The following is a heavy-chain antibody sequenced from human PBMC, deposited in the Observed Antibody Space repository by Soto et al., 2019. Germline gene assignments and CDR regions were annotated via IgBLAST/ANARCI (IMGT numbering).Heavy chain of an antibody. V-gene: IGHV3-7*03. Sequence: EVQLVESGGGLVQPGGSLRLSCAASGFTFSSYWMSWVRQAPGKGLEWVANIKQDGSEKYYVDSVKGRFTISRDNAKNSLYLQMNSLRAEDTAVYYCARSWIQLWLAPYFDYWGQGTLVTVSS. CDR1: GFTFSSYW. CDR3: ARSWIQLWLAPYFDY. J-gene: IGHJ4*02. D-gene: IGHD5-18*01. CDR2: IKQDGSEK.